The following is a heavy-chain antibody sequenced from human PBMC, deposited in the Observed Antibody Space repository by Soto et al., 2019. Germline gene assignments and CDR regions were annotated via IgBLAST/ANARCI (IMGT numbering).Heavy chain of an antibody. CDR2: ISYDGSNK. D-gene: IGHD1-1*01. J-gene: IGHJ4*02. CDR3: ARDSGWNDDIDY. V-gene: IGHV3-30*03. CDR1: GFTFSSYG. Sequence: LRLSCAASGFTFSSYGMHWVRQAPGKGLEWVAVISYDGSNKYYADSVKGRFTISRDNSKNTLYLQMNSLRAEDTAVYYCARDSGWNDDIDYWGQGTLVTVSS.